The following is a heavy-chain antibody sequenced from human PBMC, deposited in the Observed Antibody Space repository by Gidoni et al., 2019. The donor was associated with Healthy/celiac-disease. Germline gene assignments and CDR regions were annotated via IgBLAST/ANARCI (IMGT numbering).Heavy chain of an antibody. CDR3: ARGGPGNSGEGDAFDI. V-gene: IGHV1-46*01. Sequence: QVQLVQSGAEVKTPGASAKVSCQASGYTFTSYYMHWVRQAPGQGLEWMGIINPSGGSTSYAQKFQGRVTMTRDTSTSTVYMELSSLRSEDTAVYYCARGGPGNSGEGDAFDIWGQGTMVTVSS. D-gene: IGHD4-4*01. J-gene: IGHJ3*02. CDR2: INPSGGST. CDR1: GYTFTSYY.